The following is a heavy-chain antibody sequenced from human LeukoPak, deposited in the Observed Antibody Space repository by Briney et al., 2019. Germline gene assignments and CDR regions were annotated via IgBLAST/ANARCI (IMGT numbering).Heavy chain of an antibody. CDR3: TKRVKYGGTWDHFAD. CDR1: GFTFDNYR. Sequence: GGSLRLSCAASGFTFDNYRMSWVRRAPGKGLEWVSTVNADGGNTYYADSVKGRFTISRDNSKSTLILQMNSLRVEDTALYYCTKRVKYGGTWDHFADWGQGTLVTVSS. V-gene: IGHV3-23*01. D-gene: IGHD1-26*01. J-gene: IGHJ4*02. CDR2: VNADGGNT.